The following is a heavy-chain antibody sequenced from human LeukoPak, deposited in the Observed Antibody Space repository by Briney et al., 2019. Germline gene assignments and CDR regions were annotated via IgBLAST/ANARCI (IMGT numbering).Heavy chain of an antibody. Sequence: PGGSLRLSCAASGFTISSFAMTWVRQAPGKGLEWVSSISSSGGVTYYADFVKRRFAISRANSKSTLYLQMDSLRGDDTAVYYCGKWVGDVSPRNFYHGMDVWGQGATVTVSS. CDR1: GFTISSFA. CDR2: ISSSGGVT. V-gene: IGHV3-23*01. J-gene: IGHJ6*02. D-gene: IGHD3-10*01. CDR3: GKWVGDVSPRNFYHGMDV.